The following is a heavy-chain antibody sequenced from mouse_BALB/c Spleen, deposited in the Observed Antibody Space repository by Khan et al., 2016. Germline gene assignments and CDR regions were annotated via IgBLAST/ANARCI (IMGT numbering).Heavy chain of an antibody. CDR1: GYTFTNYG. V-gene: IGHV9-3*02. CDR2: INTNTGEP. D-gene: IGHD1-1*01. CDR3: AEDYYGSNWFAY. Sequence: QIQLVQSGPELKKPGETVKISCKASGYTFTNYGMNWVKQAPGKGLKWMGWINTNTGEPTYAEGFKGRFAFSLETSASTAYLQINNLKNEDTATXFCAEDYYGSNWFAYWGQGTLVTVSA. J-gene: IGHJ3*01.